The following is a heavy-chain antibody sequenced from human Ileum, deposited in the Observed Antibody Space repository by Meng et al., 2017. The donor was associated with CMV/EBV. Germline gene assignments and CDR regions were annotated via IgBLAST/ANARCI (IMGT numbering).Heavy chain of an antibody. CDR2: INPNSGDT. D-gene: IGHD2-21*02. V-gene: IGHV1-2*02. CDR3: ARDRVTSSEDHFHGMDV. CDR1: GYTFTGFY. J-gene: IGHJ6*02. Sequence: ASVKVSCKASGYTFTGFYIHWVRQAPGQGLEWIGWINPNSGDTNYAQRFQGRVTMTRDTSISTAYMELSSLRSDDTAVYYCARDRVTSSEDHFHGMDVWGQGTTVTVSS.